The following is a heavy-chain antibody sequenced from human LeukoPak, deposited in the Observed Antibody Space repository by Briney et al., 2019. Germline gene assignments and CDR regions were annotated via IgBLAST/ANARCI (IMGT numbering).Heavy chain of an antibody. V-gene: IGHV3-30*18. CDR1: GFTFSSYG. CDR3: AKDSAYSSSYNWFDP. CDR2: ISHDGSNK. Sequence: PGRSPRLSCAASGFTFSSYGMHWVRQAPGKGLEWVAVISHDGSNKYYADSVKGRFTISRDNSKNTLYLQMNSLRAEDTAVYYCAKDSAYSSSYNWFDPWGQGTLVTVSS. D-gene: IGHD6-13*01. J-gene: IGHJ5*02.